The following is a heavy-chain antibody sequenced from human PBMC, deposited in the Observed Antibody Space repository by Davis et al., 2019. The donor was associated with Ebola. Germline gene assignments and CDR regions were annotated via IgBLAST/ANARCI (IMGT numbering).Heavy chain of an antibody. Sequence: ASVKVSCKASGYSFTSYDITWVRQAPGQGLEWVGWISTFTGDTNYAHKLRGRVTMTNDTSATKVYMELRSLGSDDTAVYYCARESGYCNEGTGCYGVVNWFEPWGQGTLVTVSS. J-gene: IGHJ5*02. V-gene: IGHV1-18*01. CDR3: ARESGYCNEGTGCYGVVNWFEP. D-gene: IGHD2-15*01. CDR2: ISTFTGDT. CDR1: GYSFTSYD.